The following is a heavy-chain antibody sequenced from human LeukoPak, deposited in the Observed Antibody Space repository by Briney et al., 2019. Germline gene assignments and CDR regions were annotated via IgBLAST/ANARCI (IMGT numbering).Heavy chain of an antibody. Sequence: SSETLSLTCAIYGASLNDYWWTWVRQPPGAGLEWIGEVTDGAYTNYKSSLKSRVSISVDISKNQFSLRLPSVTAADTAMYFCARITARGGSDNAFDVWGQGTMIIVSS. CDR1: GASLNDYW. CDR3: ARITARGGSDNAFDV. CDR2: VTDGAYT. D-gene: IGHD2-15*01. J-gene: IGHJ3*01. V-gene: IGHV4-34*01.